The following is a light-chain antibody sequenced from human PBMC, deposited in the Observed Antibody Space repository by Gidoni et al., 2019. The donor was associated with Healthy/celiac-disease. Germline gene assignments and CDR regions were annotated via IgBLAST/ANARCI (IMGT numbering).Light chain of an antibody. CDR3: AAWDDSLNGVV. Sequence: QSVLTQPPSASVTPGQRVTISCSGSSSNIGSNTVNWYQQLPGTAPKLLIYSNNQRPSGVTDRFSGSKSGTSASLAISGLQSEDEADYYCAAWDDSLNGVVFGGGTKLTVL. J-gene: IGLJ2*01. CDR2: SNN. V-gene: IGLV1-44*01. CDR1: SSNIGSNT.